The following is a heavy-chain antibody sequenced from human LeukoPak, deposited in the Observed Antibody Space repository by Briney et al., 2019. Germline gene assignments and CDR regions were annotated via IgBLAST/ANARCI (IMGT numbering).Heavy chain of an antibody. CDR1: GFTFSSYG. J-gene: IGHJ4*02. CDR2: ISSSSSTI. CDR3: AGDQDYYDSSGYGY. V-gene: IGHV3-48*02. D-gene: IGHD3-22*01. Sequence: GGSLRLSCAASGFTFSSYGMNWVRQAPGKGLEWVSYISSSSSTIYYADSVKGRFTISRDNAKNSLYLQMNSLRDEDTAVYYCAGDQDYYDSSGYGYWGQGTLVTVSS.